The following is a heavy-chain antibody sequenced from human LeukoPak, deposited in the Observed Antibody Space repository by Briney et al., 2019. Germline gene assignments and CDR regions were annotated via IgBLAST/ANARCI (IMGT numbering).Heavy chain of an antibody. D-gene: IGHD1-14*01. CDR3: ARDPMGTNYYYGMDV. CDR1: GFTFSSSW. V-gene: IGHV3-7*04. Sequence: GRSLRLSCAASGFTFSSSWMSWVRQAPGKGLEWVVNIKQDGSEKYYVDSVKGRFTISRDNAKNPLYLQMNSLRAEDTAVYYCARDPMGTNYYYGMDVWGQGTTVTVSS. CDR2: IKQDGSEK. J-gene: IGHJ6*02.